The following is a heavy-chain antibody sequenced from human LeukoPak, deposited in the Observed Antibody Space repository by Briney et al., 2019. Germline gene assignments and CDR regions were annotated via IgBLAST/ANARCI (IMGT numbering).Heavy chain of an antibody. CDR2: INHRGTT. CDR1: GDSISNYGSY. J-gene: IGHJ5*02. Sequence: SETLSLTCVVSGDSISNYGSYWSWIRHHPKKGLGWMGYINHRGTTYYSPSLKTRLAFSLDVSKNLLSLNLTSVTAADTAIYFCARAPIRLGPAEDLWGQGILVTASS. D-gene: IGHD2-2*01. CDR3: ARAPIRLGPAEDL. V-gene: IGHV4-31*11.